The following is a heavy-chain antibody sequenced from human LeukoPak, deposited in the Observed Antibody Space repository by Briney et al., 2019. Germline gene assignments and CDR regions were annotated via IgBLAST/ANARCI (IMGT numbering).Heavy chain of an antibody. CDR2: IYHSGST. Sequence: SQTLSLTCAVSGGSISSGGYSWSWIRQPPGKGLEWIGYIYHSGSTYYNPSLKSRVTISVDRSKNQFSLKLSPVTAADTAVYYCARAYLAFDIWGQGTMVTVSS. J-gene: IGHJ3*02. V-gene: IGHV4-30-2*01. CDR3: ARAYLAFDI. CDR1: GGSISSGGYS.